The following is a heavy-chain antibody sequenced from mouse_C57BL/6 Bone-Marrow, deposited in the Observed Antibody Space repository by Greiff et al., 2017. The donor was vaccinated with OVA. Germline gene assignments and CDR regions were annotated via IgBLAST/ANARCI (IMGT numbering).Heavy chain of an antibody. J-gene: IGHJ2*01. CDR3: TREGYGDY. D-gene: IGHD2-2*01. CDR1: GYTFTDYE. V-gene: IGHV1-15*01. Sequence: QVQLQQSGAELVRPGASVTLSCKASGYTFTDYEMHWVKQTPVHGLEWIGAIDPETGGTAYNQKFKGKAMLTADKSSSTAYMELRSLTSEDSAVYYCTREGYGDYWGQGTTLTVSS. CDR2: IDPETGGT.